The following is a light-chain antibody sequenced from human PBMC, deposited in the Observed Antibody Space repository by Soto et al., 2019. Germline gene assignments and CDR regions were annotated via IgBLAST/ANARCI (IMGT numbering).Light chain of an antibody. CDR1: QSVDNY. V-gene: IGKV3-11*01. CDR3: QQRSNWPPYT. CDR2: AAS. Sequence: EIVLTQSPATLSLSPGERATLSCRASQSVDNYLAWYQQKPGQAPRLLIYAASNRATGIPGRFSGSGSGTDFTLTISSLEPEDFAVYYCQQRSNWPPYTFGQGTKLEIK. J-gene: IGKJ2*01.